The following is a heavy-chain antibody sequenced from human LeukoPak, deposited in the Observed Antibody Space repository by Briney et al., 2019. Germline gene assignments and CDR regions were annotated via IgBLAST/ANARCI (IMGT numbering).Heavy chain of an antibody. V-gene: IGHV3-48*02. CDR1: GFTFSTYS. CDR2: ISSSSTNI. CDR3: ARGRRNSVVDTTDY. Sequence: GGSLRLSCAASGFTFSTYSMNWVRQAPGKGLESVSYISSSSTNIYYADSVKGRFTISRDNAKNSLYLQMNSLRDEDTAVYYCARGRRNSVVDTTDYWGQGTLVTVSS. D-gene: IGHD2-15*01. J-gene: IGHJ4*02.